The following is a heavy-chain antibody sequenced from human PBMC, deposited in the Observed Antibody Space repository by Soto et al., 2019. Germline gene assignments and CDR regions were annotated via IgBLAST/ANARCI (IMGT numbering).Heavy chain of an antibody. V-gene: IGHV3-74*01. D-gene: IGHD2-8*01. Sequence: EVQLVQSGGGLAQPGKSLRLSCAASGFTFRKFWMHWVRQVPGKGPVWVSYISSDGTTTDYADSVKGRFTISRDNAKDTLYLQMDSLRAEDTAVYYCAIQDCTHDVCLEAVVTVGGALESWGQGTLVTVSS. CDR1: GFTFRKFW. CDR2: ISSDGTTT. J-gene: IGHJ1*01. CDR3: AIQDCTHDVCLEAVVTVGGALES.